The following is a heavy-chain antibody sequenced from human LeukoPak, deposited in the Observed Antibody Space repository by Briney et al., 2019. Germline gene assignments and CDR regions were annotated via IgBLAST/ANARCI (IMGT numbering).Heavy chain of an antibody. D-gene: IGHD3-10*01. CDR3: ARPLGGSGSRGLFAP. CDR2: IYYSGST. CDR1: GGSISSYY. V-gene: IGHV4-59*01. J-gene: IGHJ5*02. Sequence: SETPSLTCTVSGGSISSYYWSWIRQPPGKGLEWIGYIYYSGSTNYNPSLKSRVTISVDTSKNQFSLKLSSVPPADTAVYSCARPLGGSGSRGLFAPWGQGTLVPVSS.